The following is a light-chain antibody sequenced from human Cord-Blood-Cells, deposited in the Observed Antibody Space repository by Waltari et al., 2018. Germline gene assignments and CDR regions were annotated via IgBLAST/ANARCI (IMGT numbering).Light chain of an antibody. V-gene: IGKV1-39*01. J-gene: IGKJ1*01. Sequence: DIQMPQSPSSLSASVGARVTITCRASQSISSYLNWYQQTPGKAPKLLIYAASSLQSGVPSRFSGSGSGTDFTLTRSSLQPEDFATYYCQQSYSTVTWTFGQGTKVEIK. CDR1: QSISSY. CDR2: AAS. CDR3: QQSYSTVTWT.